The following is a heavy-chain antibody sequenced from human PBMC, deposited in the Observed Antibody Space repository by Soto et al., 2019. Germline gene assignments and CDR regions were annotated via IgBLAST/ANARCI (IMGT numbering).Heavy chain of an antibody. CDR3: AREATVTTTYAFDI. CDR1: GFNFSTYG. V-gene: IGHV3-33*01. J-gene: IGHJ3*02. CDR2: IWYDGSNK. Sequence: PGGSLRLSCAASGFNFSTYGMHWVRQAPGKGLEWVAVIWYDGSNKYYADSVKGRFTISRDNSKNTLYLQMNSLRAEDTAVYYCAREATVTTTYAFDIWGQGTMVTVSS. D-gene: IGHD4-17*01.